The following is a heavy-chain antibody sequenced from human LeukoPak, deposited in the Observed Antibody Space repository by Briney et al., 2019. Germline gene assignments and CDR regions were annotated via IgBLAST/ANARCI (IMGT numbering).Heavy chain of an antibody. Sequence: GESLKISCNGSGYXFTSYWIGWVRQMPGKGLEWMGSIYPGDSDTTYSPSFQGQVTFSADKSTSTAYLQWSSLKASDTAIYYCARLVAGGYTYGYDCWGQGTLVTVSS. CDR1: GYXFTSYW. CDR3: ARLVAGGYTYGYDC. CDR2: IYPGDSDT. D-gene: IGHD5-18*01. V-gene: IGHV5-51*01. J-gene: IGHJ4*02.